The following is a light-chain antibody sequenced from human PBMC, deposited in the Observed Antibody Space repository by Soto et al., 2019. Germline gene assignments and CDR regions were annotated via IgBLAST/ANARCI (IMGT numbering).Light chain of an antibody. Sequence: EIVMTQSPATLSVSPGERATLSCRASQSVSSNLAWYQQRPGQAPRLLIYGALTRASGIPARFVGSGSGTAFTLTISSLQSEDFAVYYCQQNNNWPRTFGQGTKVEI. J-gene: IGKJ1*01. CDR1: QSVSSN. CDR2: GAL. CDR3: QQNNNWPRT. V-gene: IGKV3-15*01.